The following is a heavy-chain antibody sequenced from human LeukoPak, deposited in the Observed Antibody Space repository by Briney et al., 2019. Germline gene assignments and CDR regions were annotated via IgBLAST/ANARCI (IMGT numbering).Heavy chain of an antibody. CDR1: GFTVSSNY. CDR2: IYSGGST. D-gene: IGHD3-22*01. CDR3: ALGYCYDSSGPAAFDY. V-gene: IGHV3-53*01. Sequence: GGSLRLSCAASGFTVSSNYMSWVRQAPGKGLEWVSVIYSGGSTYYADSVKGRFTISRDNSKNTLYLQMNSLRAEDTAVYYCALGYCYDSSGPAAFDYWGQGTLVTVSS. J-gene: IGHJ4*02.